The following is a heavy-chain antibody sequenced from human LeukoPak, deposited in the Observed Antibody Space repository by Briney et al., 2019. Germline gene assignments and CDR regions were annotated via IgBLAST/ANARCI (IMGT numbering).Heavy chain of an antibody. V-gene: IGHV3-33*06. J-gene: IGHJ4*02. Sequence: GGSLRLSCAASGFTFSSYGMHWVRQAPGKGLEWVAVIWYDGSNKYYADSVKGRFTISRDNSKNTLYLQMNSLRAEDTAVYYCAKGRSSSGRLFFWGQGTLVTVSS. CDR2: IWYDGSNK. CDR1: GFTFSSYG. CDR3: AKGRSSSGRLFF. D-gene: IGHD3-22*01.